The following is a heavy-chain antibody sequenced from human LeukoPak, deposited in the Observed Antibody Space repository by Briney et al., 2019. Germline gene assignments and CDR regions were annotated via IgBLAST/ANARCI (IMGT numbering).Heavy chain of an antibody. CDR3: TRVTRGGSYTFDY. D-gene: IGHD1-26*01. Sequence: GGSLRLSCTASGFTFGDYAMSWFRQAPGKGLEWVGFIRSKAYGGTTEYAASVKGRFTISRDDSKGIAYLQMNSLKTEDTAVYYCTRVTRGGSYTFDYWGQGTLVTVSS. J-gene: IGHJ4*02. CDR1: GFTFGDYA. CDR2: IRSKAYGGTT. V-gene: IGHV3-49*03.